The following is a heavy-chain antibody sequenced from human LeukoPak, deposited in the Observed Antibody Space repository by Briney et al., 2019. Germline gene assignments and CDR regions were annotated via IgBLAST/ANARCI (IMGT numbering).Heavy chain of an antibody. CDR3: ASYYYDTSGYYHYYDS. D-gene: IGHD3-22*01. J-gene: IGHJ4*02. CDR2: ISGSGGTT. Sequence: GALRLSCAASGFTFSSYAMSWVRQAPGKGLEWVSAISGSGGTTYYADSVKGRFTISRDNSNNTLWLQMNGLRAEDTAIYYCASYYYDTSGYYHYYDSWGQGTLVTVSS. V-gene: IGHV3-23*01. CDR1: GFTFSSYA.